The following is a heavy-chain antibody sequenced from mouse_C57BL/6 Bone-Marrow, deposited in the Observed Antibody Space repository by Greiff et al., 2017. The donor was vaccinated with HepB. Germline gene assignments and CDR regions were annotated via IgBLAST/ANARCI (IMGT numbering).Heavy chain of an antibody. CDR2: ISSGGSYT. Sequence: EVMLVESGGDLVKPGGSLKLSCAASGFTFSSYGMSWVRQTPDKRLEWVATISSGGSYTYYPDSVKGRFTISRDNAKNTLYLQMSSLKSEDTAMYYCARRGRRWGSSFAFWGQGTLVTVSA. V-gene: IGHV5-6*02. CDR1: GFTFSSYG. D-gene: IGHD2-3*01. J-gene: IGHJ3*01. CDR3: ARRGRRWGSSFAF.